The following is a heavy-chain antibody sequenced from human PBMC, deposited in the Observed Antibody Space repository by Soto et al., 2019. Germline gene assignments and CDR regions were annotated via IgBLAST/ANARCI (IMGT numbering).Heavy chain of an antibody. D-gene: IGHD3-22*01. Sequence: ASVKVSCKASGFTFTSSAVQCVRQARGQRLEWIGWIVVGSGNTNYAQKFQERVTITRDMSTSTAYMELSSLRSEDTAVYYCAADPYYYDSSGYYPDWYFDLWGRGTLVTVSS. CDR2: IVVGSGNT. J-gene: IGHJ2*01. CDR1: GFTFTSSA. CDR3: AADPYYYDSSGYYPDWYFDL. V-gene: IGHV1-58*01.